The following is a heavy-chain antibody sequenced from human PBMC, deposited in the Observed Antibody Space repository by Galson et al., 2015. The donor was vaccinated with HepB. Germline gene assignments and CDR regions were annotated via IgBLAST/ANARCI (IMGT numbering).Heavy chain of an antibody. CDR3: ARWYCSSTGYYTLDH. V-gene: IGHV3-7*01. D-gene: IGHD2-2*02. CDR1: GFIFSDHW. Sequence: SLRLSCAASGFIFSDHWMSWVRQAPGKGLEWVANIKQDGSEKYYMDSVKGRFTISRDNAKSSMYLQMNSLRAEDTAVYYCARWYCSSTGYYTLDHWGQGTLATVSS. J-gene: IGHJ4*02. CDR2: IKQDGSEK.